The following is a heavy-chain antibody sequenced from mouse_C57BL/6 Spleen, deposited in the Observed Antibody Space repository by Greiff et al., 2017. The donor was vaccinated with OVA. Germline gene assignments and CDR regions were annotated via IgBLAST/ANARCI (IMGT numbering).Heavy chain of an antibody. Sequence: EVQLQQSGPELVKPGASVKISCKASGYTFTDYSMNWVKQSHGKSLEWIGDINPNNGGTSYNQKFKGKATLTVDKSSSTAYMELRSLTSEDSAVYYCARCGDYGGYFDYWGQGTTLTVSS. CDR3: ARCGDYGGYFDY. CDR1: GYTFTDYS. J-gene: IGHJ2*01. V-gene: IGHV1-26*01. D-gene: IGHD2-13*01. CDR2: INPNNGGT.